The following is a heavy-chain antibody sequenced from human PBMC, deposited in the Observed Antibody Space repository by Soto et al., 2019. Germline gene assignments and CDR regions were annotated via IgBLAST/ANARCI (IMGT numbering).Heavy chain of an antibody. CDR1: GFTFSNSA. V-gene: IGHV3-30*04. D-gene: IGHD3-10*02. CDR3: ARRQVFGQSPNGGDV. J-gene: IGHJ6*02. Sequence: QVQLVESGGGVVQPGRSLRLSCAASGFTFSNSAMHWVRQAPGKGLEWVAVISYDGKKKFYADSVMGRLTISRDNSKNPLYLQVDSLRADDTAVYYCARRQVFGQSPNGGDVLRQGTTVTVSS. CDR2: ISYDGKKK.